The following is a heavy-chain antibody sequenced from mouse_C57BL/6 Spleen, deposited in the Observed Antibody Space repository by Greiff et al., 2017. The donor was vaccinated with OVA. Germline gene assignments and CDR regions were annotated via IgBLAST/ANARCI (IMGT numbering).Heavy chain of an antibody. J-gene: IGHJ4*01. CDR1: GYTFTSYW. CDR3: ARSGYGPGAMDY. D-gene: IGHD3-1*01. V-gene: IGHV1-50*01. Sequence: QVQLQQPGAELVKPGASVKLSCKASGYTFTSYWMQWVKQRPGQGLEWIGEIDPSDSYTNYNQKFKGKATLTVDTSSSTAYMQLSSLTSEDSAVYYCARSGYGPGAMDYWGQGTSVTVSS. CDR2: IDPSDSYT.